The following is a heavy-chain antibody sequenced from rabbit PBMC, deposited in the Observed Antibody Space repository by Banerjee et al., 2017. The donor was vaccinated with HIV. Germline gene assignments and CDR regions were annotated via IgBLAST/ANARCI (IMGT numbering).Heavy chain of an antibody. D-gene: IGHD4-1*01. CDR1: GFSFSSSYY. CDR2: IGTGGGST. CDR3: ARGVSTSGRGYGL. Sequence: QEQLKESGGDLVKPGASLTLTCTASGFSFSSSYYMCWVRQAPGKGLEWIACIGTGGGSTWYASWVNGRFTIAKTSSTTVTLQMTSLTAADTSTYFCARGVSTSGRGYGLWGPGTLVTVS. J-gene: IGHJ4*01. V-gene: IGHV1S45*01.